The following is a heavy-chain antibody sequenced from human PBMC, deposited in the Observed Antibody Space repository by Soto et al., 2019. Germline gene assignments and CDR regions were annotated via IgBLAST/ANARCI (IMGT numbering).Heavy chain of an antibody. V-gene: IGHV1-18*01. CDR2: ISAHNGNT. CDR3: ARGRYGDY. J-gene: IGHJ4*02. D-gene: IGHD1-1*01. CDR1: GYAFITYG. Sequence: QVHLVQSGAEVKKPGASVKVSCKGSGYAFITYGITWVRQAPGQGLEWMGWISAHNGNTNYAQKLQGRVTVTRDTSTSTAYMDLRSLRSDDTAVYYCARGRYGDYWGQGALVTVSS.